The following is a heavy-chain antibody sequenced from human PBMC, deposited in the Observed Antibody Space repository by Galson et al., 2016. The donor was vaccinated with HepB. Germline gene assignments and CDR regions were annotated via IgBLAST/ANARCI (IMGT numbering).Heavy chain of an antibody. D-gene: IGHD6-13*01. J-gene: IGHJ6*02. CDR2: IYPADSGT. CDR1: GYSFAYYW. Sequence: QSGAEVTKPGESLKISCKVSGYSFAYYWIAWVRQMPGKGLEWMGTIYPADSGTRYSPSFRGQVTISADNSISTAYLQWASLKASDTATCYCARLRQQLAVNYSDYDLDVWGQGTTVAVSS. V-gene: IGHV5-51*01. CDR3: ARLRQQLAVNYSDYDLDV.